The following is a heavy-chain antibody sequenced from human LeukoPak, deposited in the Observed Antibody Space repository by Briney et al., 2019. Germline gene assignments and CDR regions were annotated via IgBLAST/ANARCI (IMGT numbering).Heavy chain of an antibody. CDR2: ISYDGSNK. V-gene: IGHV3-30*18. CDR1: GFTFSSYA. D-gene: IGHD4-4*01. J-gene: IGHJ6*02. CDR3: AKDLHTVTTYYYGMDV. Sequence: PGGSLRLSCAASGFTFSSYAMSWVRQAPGKGLEWVAVISYDGSNKYYADSVKGRFTISRDNSKNTLYLQMNSLRAEDTAVYYCAKDLHTVTTYYYGMDVWGQGTTVTVSS.